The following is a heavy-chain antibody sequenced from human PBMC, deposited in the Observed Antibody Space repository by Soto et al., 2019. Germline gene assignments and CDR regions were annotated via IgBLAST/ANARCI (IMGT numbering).Heavy chain of an antibody. Sequence: PSETLSLTCAVYGASLSDNYCNWLRQPPGKGLEWIGEINHSGNTNYNPSLRSRVTISIDTSKNQLSLNLRSVSAADTAVYYCARGRADFDAWGQGTPVTVSS. J-gene: IGHJ5*02. CDR3: ARGRADFDA. CDR1: GASLSDNY. CDR2: INHSGNT. D-gene: IGHD6-19*01. V-gene: IGHV4-34*01.